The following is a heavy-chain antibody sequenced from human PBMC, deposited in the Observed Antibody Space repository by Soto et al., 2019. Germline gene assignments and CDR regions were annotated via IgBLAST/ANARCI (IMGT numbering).Heavy chain of an antibody. J-gene: IGHJ5*02. D-gene: IGHD3-22*01. CDR2: IYSGGDT. Sequence: EVQLVESGGGLVQPGGSLRLSCAASGFTVSSNYMTWVRQAPGKGLEWVSVIYSGGDTYYADSVKGRFTISRDNSKKTLYLAMSSLRVEDTAVYHRGQTQYESSGYYDDAWGQGPLVTVSS. V-gene: IGHV3-66*01. CDR3: GQTQYESSGYYDDA. CDR1: GFTVSSNY.